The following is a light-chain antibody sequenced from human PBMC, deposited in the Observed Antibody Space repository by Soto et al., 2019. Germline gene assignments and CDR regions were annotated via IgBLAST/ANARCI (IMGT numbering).Light chain of an antibody. CDR3: QQYGSAPFT. CDR2: AAS. Sequence: EIVLTQSPGTLSLSPGERATLSCRASQTVTTSQLTWFQQKPGQAPRLLIYAASIRAAGIPDRFSGSGSGTDFTLTISRLEPEDFAVCYCQQYGSAPFTFGGGTKVDIK. V-gene: IGKV3-20*01. J-gene: IGKJ4*01. CDR1: QTVTTSQ.